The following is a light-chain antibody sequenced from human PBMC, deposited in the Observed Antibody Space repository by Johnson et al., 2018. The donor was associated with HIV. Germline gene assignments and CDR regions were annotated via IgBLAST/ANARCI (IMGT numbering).Light chain of an antibody. CDR3: GTWHSSLSAVV. CDR2: DNN. V-gene: IGLV1-51*01. CDR1: SSNIGNNY. Sequence: QSILTQPHSVSAAPGQKVTISCSGSSSNIGNNYVSWYQQLQGTAPQLLIYDNNTPPPGIPDRSSGPKSGTSATLGIPGPPTGDEADYYCGTWHSSLSAVVFGTGTNVTVL. J-gene: IGLJ1*01.